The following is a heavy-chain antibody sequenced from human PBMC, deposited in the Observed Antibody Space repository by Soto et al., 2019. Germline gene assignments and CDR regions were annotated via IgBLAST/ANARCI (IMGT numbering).Heavy chain of an antibody. Sequence: VQLVESGGGVVQPGRSLRLSCAASGFTFSSYAMHWVRQAPGKGLEWVAVISYDGSNKYYADSVKGRFTISRDNSKNTLYLQMNSLRAEDTAVYYCARDSDSSSSGAFDIWGQGTMVTVSS. D-gene: IGHD6-6*01. J-gene: IGHJ3*02. V-gene: IGHV3-30-3*01. CDR1: GFTFSSYA. CDR3: ARDSDSSSSGAFDI. CDR2: ISYDGSNK.